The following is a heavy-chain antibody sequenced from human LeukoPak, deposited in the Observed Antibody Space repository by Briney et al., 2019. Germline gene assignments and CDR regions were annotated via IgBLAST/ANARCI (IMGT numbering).Heavy chain of an antibody. CDR2: ISGSSGAT. V-gene: IGHV3-11*03. CDR3: AKGGPGAFDF. J-gene: IGHJ3*01. Sequence: VKPGGSLRLSCAASGFTFSDYYMSWIRQAPGKGLEWVSSISGSSGATYYADSVRGRFTISRDNSKNTVFLQMNSLRAEDTAIYYCAKGGPGAFDFWGQGTMVTVSS. D-gene: IGHD2-15*01. CDR1: GFTFSDYY.